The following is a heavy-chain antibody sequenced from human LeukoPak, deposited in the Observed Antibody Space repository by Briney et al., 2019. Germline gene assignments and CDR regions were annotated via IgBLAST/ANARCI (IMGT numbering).Heavy chain of an antibody. J-gene: IGHJ4*02. D-gene: IGHD3-10*01. CDR2: IYYSGST. Sequence: PSETLSLTCTVSGGSISSSSYYWSWIRQPPGKGLEWIGYIYYSGSTNYNPSLKSRVTISVDTSKNQFCLKLSSVTAADTAVYYCARVLLWFGELSYFDYWGQGTLVTVSS. CDR1: GGSISSSSYY. V-gene: IGHV4-61*01. CDR3: ARVLLWFGELSYFDY.